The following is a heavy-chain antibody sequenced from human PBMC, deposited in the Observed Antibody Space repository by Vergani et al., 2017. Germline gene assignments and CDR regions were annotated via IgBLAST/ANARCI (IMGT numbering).Heavy chain of an antibody. CDR1: GGSISSYY. CDR2: IYYSGST. Sequence: QVQLQESGPGLVKPSETLSLTCTVSGGSISSYYWSWIRQPPGKGLEWIGYIYYSGSTNYNPSLKSRVTISVDTSKNQFSLKLSSVTAADTAVYYCARLGGSRWLHPVDHWGQGTLVTVSS. D-gene: IGHD5-24*01. V-gene: IGHV4-59*08. J-gene: IGHJ4*02. CDR3: ARLGGSRWLHPVDH.